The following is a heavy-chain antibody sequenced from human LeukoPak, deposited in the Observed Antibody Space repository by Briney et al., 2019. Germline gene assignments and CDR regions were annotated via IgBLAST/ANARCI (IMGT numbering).Heavy chain of an antibody. CDR3: ARAEYSSSFYYYYYMDV. CDR1: GFTFSSYW. Sequence: GGSLRLSCAASGFTFSSYWMSWVRQAPGKGLEWVANIKQDGSGKYYVDSVKGRFTISRDNAKNSLYLQMNSLRAEDTAVYYCARAEYSSSFYYYYYMDVWGKGTTVTVSS. CDR2: IKQDGSGK. J-gene: IGHJ6*03. V-gene: IGHV3-7*01. D-gene: IGHD6-6*01.